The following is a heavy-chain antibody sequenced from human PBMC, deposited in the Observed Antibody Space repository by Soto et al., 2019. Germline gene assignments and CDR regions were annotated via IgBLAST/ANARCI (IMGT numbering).Heavy chain of an antibody. CDR2: VYYVLST. CDR3: SRVRGYAFDI. D-gene: IGHD3-10*01. J-gene: IGHJ3*02. CDR1: GGSIISYY. V-gene: IGHV4-59*08. Sequence: SETLSLTCTVSGGSIISYYWSWIRQPPWKVLEWIGYVYYVLSTNYDPSLKSRVTISVDTSNDHFSLNLSSFTASYTAVYYCSRVRGYAFDIWGQGKMVTVSS.